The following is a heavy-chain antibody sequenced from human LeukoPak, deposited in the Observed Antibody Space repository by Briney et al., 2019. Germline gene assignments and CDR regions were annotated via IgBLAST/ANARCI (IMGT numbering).Heavy chain of an antibody. J-gene: IGHJ4*02. Sequence: XSWIRQHPGKGLEWIGYIYYSGSTYYNPSLKSRVTISVDTSKNQFSLKLTSVTAADTAVYYCARVSPVDTAMAYYFDYWGQGTLVTVSS. CDR3: ARVSPVDTAMAYYFDY. CDR2: IYYSGST. V-gene: IGHV4-31*02. D-gene: IGHD5-18*01.